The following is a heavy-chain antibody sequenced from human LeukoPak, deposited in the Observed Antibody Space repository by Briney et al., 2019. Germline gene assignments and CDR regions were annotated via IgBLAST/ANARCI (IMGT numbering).Heavy chain of an antibody. Sequence: SQTLSLTCTVSGGSISSGGSYWSWIRQHPGKGLEWIGYIYYSGSTYYNPSLKSRVTISVDTSKNQFSLKLSSVTAADTAVYYCARENASSFVYWGQGTLVTVSS. D-gene: IGHD3-10*01. CDR2: IYYSGST. CDR3: ARENASSFVY. CDR1: GGSISSGGSY. J-gene: IGHJ4*02. V-gene: IGHV4-31*03.